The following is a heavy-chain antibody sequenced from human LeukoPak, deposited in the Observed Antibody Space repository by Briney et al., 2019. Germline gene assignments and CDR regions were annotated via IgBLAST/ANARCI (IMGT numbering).Heavy chain of an antibody. CDR1: GGSISRYY. J-gene: IGHJ4*02. D-gene: IGHD6-19*01. CDR2: IYTSGST. Sequence: PSETLSLTCTVSGGSISRYYWSWIRQPAGKVLEWIGRIYTSGSTNYNPSLKSRVTMSVDTSKKQLSLKLSSVTAADPAVYYCARGLYSSGWLPVDYWGQGTLVTVSS. V-gene: IGHV4-4*07. CDR3: ARGLYSSGWLPVDY.